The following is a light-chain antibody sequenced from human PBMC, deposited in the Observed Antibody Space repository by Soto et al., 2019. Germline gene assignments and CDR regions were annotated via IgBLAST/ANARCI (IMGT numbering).Light chain of an antibody. CDR2: EVR. V-gene: IGLV2-14*01. CDR3: SSYTTTSTLV. CDR1: NRDVGSYNL. J-gene: IGLJ2*01. Sequence: QSMRTEPGTVFGFPGQSIIIACNGTNRDVGSYNLVSWYQQRPGEAPKLIISEVRNRPSGISYRFTGSKSGNTASLTISGLQAEDEADYYCSSYTTTSTLVFGGVTKVTVL.